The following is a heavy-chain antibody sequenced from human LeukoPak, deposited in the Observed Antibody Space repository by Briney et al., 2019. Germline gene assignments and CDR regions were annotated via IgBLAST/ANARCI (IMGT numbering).Heavy chain of an antibody. Sequence: GGSLRLSCAASGFTFSSNWMHWVRQAPGKGPVWVSRINEDGSTTNYADSVKGRSTIFRDNAKNTLYLQMNSLRAEDTAVYYCATTARVGQNWGQGTLVTVSS. V-gene: IGHV3-74*01. CDR3: ATTARVGQN. J-gene: IGHJ4*02. CDR2: INEDGSTT. D-gene: IGHD3/OR15-3a*01. CDR1: GFTFSSNW.